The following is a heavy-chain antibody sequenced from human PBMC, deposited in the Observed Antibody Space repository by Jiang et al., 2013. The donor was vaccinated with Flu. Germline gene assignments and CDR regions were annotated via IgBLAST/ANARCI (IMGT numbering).Heavy chain of an antibody. J-gene: IGHJ4*02. CDR3: TRDQNYYDSSGKGPY. CDR1: FGDYA. CDR2: IRSKAYGGTT. V-gene: IGHV3-49*03. Sequence: FGDYAMSWFRQAPGKGLEWVGFIRSKAYGGTTEYAASVKGRFTISRDDSKSIAYLQMNSLKTEDTAVYYCTRDQNYYDSSGKGPYWGQGTLVTVSS. D-gene: IGHD3-22*01.